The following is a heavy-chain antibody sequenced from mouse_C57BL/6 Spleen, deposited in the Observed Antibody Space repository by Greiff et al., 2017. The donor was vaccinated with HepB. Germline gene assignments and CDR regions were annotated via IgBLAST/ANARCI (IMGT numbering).Heavy chain of an antibody. CDR1: GYTFTSYG. D-gene: IGHD2-5*01. CDR3: ARLVSNYFYFDY. CDR2: IYPRSGNT. V-gene: IGHV1-81*01. Sequence: VQLQQSGAELARPGASVKLSCKASGYTFTSYGISWVKQRTGQGLEWIGEIYPRSGNTYYNEKFKGKATLTADKSSSTAYMELRSLTSEDSAVYFCARLVSNYFYFDYWGQGTTLTVSS. J-gene: IGHJ2*01.